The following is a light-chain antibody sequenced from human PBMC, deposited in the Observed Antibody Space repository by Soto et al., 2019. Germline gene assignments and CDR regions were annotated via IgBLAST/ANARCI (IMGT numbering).Light chain of an antibody. CDR3: QSYDSVLSGHVV. J-gene: IGLJ2*01. V-gene: IGLV1-40*01. CDR1: SSNIGAGYD. CDR2: ADT. Sequence: QSVLTQPPSVSGAPGQRVTISCTGSSSNIGAGYDVHWYQQLPGTAPKLLIYADTQRPPGIPDRFSGSKSGTSASLAITGLQAEEEADYYCQSYDSVLSGHVVFGGGTKLTVL.